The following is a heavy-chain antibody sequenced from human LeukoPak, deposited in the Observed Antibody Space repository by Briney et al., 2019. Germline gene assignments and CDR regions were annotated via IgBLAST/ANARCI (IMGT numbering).Heavy chain of an antibody. CDR3: AREVLWFGELLWFDP. CDR1: GGSISSYY. D-gene: IGHD3-10*01. V-gene: IGHV4-59*01. J-gene: IGHJ5*02. CDR2: IYYSGGT. Sequence: SETLSLTCTVSGGSISSYYWSWIRQPPGKGLEWIGYIYYSGGTNYNPSLKSRVTISVDTSKNQFSLKLSSVTAADTAVYYCAREVLWFGELLWFDPWGQGTLVTVSS.